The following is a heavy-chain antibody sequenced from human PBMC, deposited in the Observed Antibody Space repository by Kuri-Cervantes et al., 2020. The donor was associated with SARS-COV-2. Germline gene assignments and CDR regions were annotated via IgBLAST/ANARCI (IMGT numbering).Heavy chain of an antibody. CDR3: AKAPRPHWDGGNSGDY. J-gene: IGHJ4*02. V-gene: IGHV3-23*01. CDR2: ISGGGGST. CDR1: GFTFSSYA. Sequence: GGSLRLSCAASGFTFSSYAMSWVRQAPGKGLEWVSAISGGGGSTYYADSVKGRFTISRDNSKNTLYLQMNSLRAEDTAVYYCAKAPRPHWDGGNSGDYWGQGTLVTVSS. D-gene: IGHD4-23*01.